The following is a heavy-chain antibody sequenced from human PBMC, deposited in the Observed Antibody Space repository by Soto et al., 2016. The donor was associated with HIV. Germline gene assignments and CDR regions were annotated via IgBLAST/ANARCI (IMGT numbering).Heavy chain of an antibody. J-gene: IGHJ4*02. CDR2: IYSGGST. CDR3: ARATYYYDSSGYYYTYYFDY. D-gene: IGHD3-22*01. CDR1: GFTVSSNY. V-gene: IGHV3-66*01. Sequence: EVQLVESGGGLVQPGGSLRLSCAASGFTVSSNYMSWVRQAPGKGLEWVSVIYSGGSTYYADPVKGRFTISRDNSKNTLYLQMNSLRAEDTAVYYCARATYYYDSSGYYYTYYFDYWGQGTLVTVSS.